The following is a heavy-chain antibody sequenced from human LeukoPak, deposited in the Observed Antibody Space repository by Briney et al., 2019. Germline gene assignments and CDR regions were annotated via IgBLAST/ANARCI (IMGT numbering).Heavy chain of an antibody. D-gene: IGHD1-14*01. J-gene: IGHJ4*02. CDR1: GFTFSRYW. Sequence: GGSLRLSCAASGFTFSRYWMSWVRQAPGRGLEWVSYISSSSSYTNYADSVKGRFTISRDNAKNSLYLQMNSLGAEDAAVYYCARGPDARRGEGLDYWGQGTLVTVSS. CDR3: ARGPDARRGEGLDY. CDR2: ISSSSSYT. V-gene: IGHV3-21*05.